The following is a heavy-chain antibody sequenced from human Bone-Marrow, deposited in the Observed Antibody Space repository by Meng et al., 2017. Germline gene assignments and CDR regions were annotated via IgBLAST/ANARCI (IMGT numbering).Heavy chain of an antibody. J-gene: IGHJ3*02. CDR1: GGSFSGYY. CDR2: INHSGST. CDR3: ARGRGYSYPRAFNDAFDI. V-gene: IGHV4-34*01. Sequence: GSLRLSCAVYGGSFSGYYWSWIRQPPGKGLEWIGEINHSGSTNYNPSLKSRVTISVDTSKKQFSLKLSSVTAADTAVYYCARGRGYSYPRAFNDAFDIWGQGTMVTVSS. D-gene: IGHD5-18*01.